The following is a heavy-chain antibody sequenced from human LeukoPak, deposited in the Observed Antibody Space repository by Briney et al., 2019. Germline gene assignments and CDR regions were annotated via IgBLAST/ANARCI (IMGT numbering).Heavy chain of an antibody. CDR3: ARSVTMIVVVMLD. CDR2: IYYSGST. D-gene: IGHD3-22*01. Sequence: SETLSLTCTVSGGSISSSSYYWGWIRQPPGKGLEWIGSIYYSGSTYYNPSLKGRVTISVDTSKNQFSLKLSSVTAADTAVYYCARSVTMIVVVMLDWGQGTLVTVSS. V-gene: IGHV4-39*01. CDR1: GGSISSSSYY. J-gene: IGHJ4*02.